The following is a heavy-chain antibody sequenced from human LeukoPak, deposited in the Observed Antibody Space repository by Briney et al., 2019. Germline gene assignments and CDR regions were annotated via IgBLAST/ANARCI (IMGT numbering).Heavy chain of an antibody. V-gene: IGHV3-7*04. CDR2: IKQDGSEK. CDR3: ARSVVRYFDWFPLDN. Sequence: GGSLRLSCIASGFTFSSYWMSWVRQAPGKGLEWVANIKQDGSEKYYVDSVKGRFTISRDNAKNSLYLQMNSLRAEDTAVYYCARSVVRYFDWFPLDNWGQGTLVTVSS. J-gene: IGHJ4*02. CDR1: GFTFSSYW. D-gene: IGHD3-9*01.